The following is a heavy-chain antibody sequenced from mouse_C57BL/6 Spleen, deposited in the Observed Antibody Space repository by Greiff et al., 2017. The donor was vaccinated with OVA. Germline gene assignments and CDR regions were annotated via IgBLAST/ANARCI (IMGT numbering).Heavy chain of an antibody. CDR1: GFNIKDDY. CDR2: IDPKNGDT. J-gene: IGHJ3*01. V-gene: IGHV14-4*01. CDR3: TTSYGGAY. Sequence: EVQLQESGAELVRPGASVKLSCTASGFNIKDDYMHWVKQRPEQGLEWIGWIDPKNGDTEYASKFQGKATITADTSSNTAYLQLSSLTSEDTAVYYCTTSYGGAYWGQGTLVTVSA. D-gene: IGHD1-1*02.